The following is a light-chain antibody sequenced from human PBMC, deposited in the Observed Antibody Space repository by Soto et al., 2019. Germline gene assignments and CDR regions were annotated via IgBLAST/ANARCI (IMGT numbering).Light chain of an antibody. CDR1: QDIRNF. Sequence: DIQMTQSPTSLSASVGDRVTITCRASQDIRNFVAWYQQKPGKAPKLLIYAASTLQSGVPSRFSCSGSGTDFTLTINSLQPEDVATYSCQKYSSVLVFGPGTKVEIK. CDR3: QKYSSVLV. CDR2: AAS. V-gene: IGKV1-27*01. J-gene: IGKJ3*01.